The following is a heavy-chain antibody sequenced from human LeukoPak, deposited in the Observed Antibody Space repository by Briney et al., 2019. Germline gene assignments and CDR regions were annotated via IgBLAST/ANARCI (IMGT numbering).Heavy chain of an antibody. V-gene: IGHV1-69*02. CDR1: GGTFSSYT. Sequence: GSSVKVSCKASGGTFSSYTISWLRQAPGQGLEWMGRIIPILGIANYAQKFQGRVTITADKSTSTAYMELSSLRSDDTAVYYCARGVVNYLVWGDAFDIWGQGTMVTVSS. CDR3: ARGVVNYLVWGDAFDI. D-gene: IGHD3-3*01. J-gene: IGHJ3*02. CDR2: IIPILGIA.